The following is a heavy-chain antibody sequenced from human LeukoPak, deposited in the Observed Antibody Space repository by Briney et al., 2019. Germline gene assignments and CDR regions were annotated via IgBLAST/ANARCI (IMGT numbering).Heavy chain of an antibody. V-gene: IGHV4-34*01. Sequence: SETLSLTCAVYGGSFSGYYWSWIRQPPGKGLEWIGEINHSGSTNYSPSLKSRVTISVDTSKNQFSLKLSSVTAADTAVYYCASAMVRGVADWGQGTLVTVSS. CDR2: INHSGST. CDR3: ASAMVRGVAD. CDR1: GGSFSGYY. D-gene: IGHD3-10*01. J-gene: IGHJ4*02.